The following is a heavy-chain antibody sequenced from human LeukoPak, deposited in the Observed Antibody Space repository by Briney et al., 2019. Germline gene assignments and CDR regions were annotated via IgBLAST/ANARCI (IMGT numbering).Heavy chain of an antibody. CDR2: IKQDGSEK. V-gene: IGHV3-7*03. CDR1: GFTFSSYW. J-gene: IGHJ4*02. D-gene: IGHD5-24*01. CDR3: VRDGVPERWLHLGY. Sequence: GESLRLSCAASGFTFSSYWMSWVRQAPGKGLEWAANIKQDGSEKYYVDSVKGRFTISRDNGKNSLYLQMNSLRAEDTAVYYCVRDGVPERWLHLGYWGQGTLVTVSS.